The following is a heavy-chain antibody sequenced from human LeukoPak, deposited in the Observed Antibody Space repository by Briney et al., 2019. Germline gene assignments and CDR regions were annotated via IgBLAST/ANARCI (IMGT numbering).Heavy chain of an antibody. Sequence: SWIRQXXXXXXEWIGYIYYSGSTNYNPSHRSRVTISVDTSKNQFSLKLSSVTAADTAVYYCARDMGLQFSEVPAPAYWGQGTLVTVSS. D-gene: IGHD5-24*01. V-gene: IGHV4-59*01. CDR3: ARDMGLQFSEVPAPAY. CDR2: IYYSGST. J-gene: IGHJ4*02.